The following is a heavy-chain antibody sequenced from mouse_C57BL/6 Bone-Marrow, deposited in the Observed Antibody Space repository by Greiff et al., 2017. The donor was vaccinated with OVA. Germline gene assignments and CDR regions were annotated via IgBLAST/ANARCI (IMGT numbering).Heavy chain of an antibody. J-gene: IGHJ1*03. D-gene: IGHD2-3*01. CDR3: ARWLLREYFDV. Sequence: EVMLVESGGGLVKPGGSLKLSCAASGFTFSDYGMHWVRQAPEKGLEWVAYISSGSSTIYYADTVKGRFTISRDNAKNTLFLQMTSLRSEDTAMYYCARWLLREYFDVWGTGTTVTVSS. V-gene: IGHV5-17*01. CDR2: ISSGSSTI. CDR1: GFTFSDYG.